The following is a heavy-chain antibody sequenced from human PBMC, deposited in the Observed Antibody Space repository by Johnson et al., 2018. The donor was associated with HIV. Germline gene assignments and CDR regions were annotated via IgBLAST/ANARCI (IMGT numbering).Heavy chain of an antibody. D-gene: IGHD6-6*01. V-gene: IGHV3-53*01. Sequence: VQLVESGGGVVQPGRSLRLSCAASGFTVSSTYMSWVRQAPGKGLEWVSAIYSGGSTYYADSVKGRFTISRDNSKNTLDLQMNSLRAEDTAVYYCARDRKWVAARSGVAFDIWGQGTMVTVSS. J-gene: IGHJ3*02. CDR2: IYSGGST. CDR1: GFTVSSTY. CDR3: ARDRKWVAARSGVAFDI.